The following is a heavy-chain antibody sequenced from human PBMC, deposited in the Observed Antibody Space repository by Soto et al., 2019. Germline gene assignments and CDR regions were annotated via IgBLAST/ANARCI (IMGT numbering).Heavy chain of an antibody. CDR1: GFTLSTYA. CDR3: AHPSGYGVIDAYDF. J-gene: IGHJ3*01. V-gene: IGHV3-23*01. D-gene: IGHD6-13*01. Sequence: PGGSLRLSCAASGFTLSTYAMNWVRQAQGKGLEWVSALSAGGGTTYYADSVKGRFTISRDNSIRTLYLQMNRLRPEDTAVYYCAHPSGYGVIDAYDFWGQGAMVTVS. CDR2: LSAGGGTT.